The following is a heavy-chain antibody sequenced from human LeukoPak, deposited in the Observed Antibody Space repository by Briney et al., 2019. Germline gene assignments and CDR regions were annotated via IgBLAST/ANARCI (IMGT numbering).Heavy chain of an antibody. D-gene: IGHD3-3*01. J-gene: IGHJ5*02. CDR1: GYTFTGYY. CDR3: ARGWDYDFWSGYYNWFDP. Sequence: ASVKVSCKASGYTFTGYYMHWVRQAPGQGLEWMGWINPNSGGTNYAQKFQGRVTMTRDTSVSTAYMELSRLRSEDTAVYYCARGWDYDFWSGYYNWFDPWGQGTLVTVSS. V-gene: IGHV1-2*02. CDR2: INPNSGGT.